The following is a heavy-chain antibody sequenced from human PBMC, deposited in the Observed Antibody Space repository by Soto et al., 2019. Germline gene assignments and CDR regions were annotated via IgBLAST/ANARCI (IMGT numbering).Heavy chain of an antibody. D-gene: IGHD6-6*01. J-gene: IGHJ5*02. CDR3: AREKAARLYNWFDP. Sequence: GGSLRLSCAASGFTFSDYYMSWIRQAPGKGLEWVSYISSSSSYTNYADSVKGRFTISRDNAKNSLYLQMNSLRAEDTAVYYCAREKAARLYNWFDPWGQGTLVTVSS. CDR1: GFTFSDYY. CDR2: ISSSSSYT. V-gene: IGHV3-11*06.